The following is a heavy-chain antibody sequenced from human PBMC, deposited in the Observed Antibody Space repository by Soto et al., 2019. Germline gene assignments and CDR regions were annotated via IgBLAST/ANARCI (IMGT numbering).Heavy chain of an antibody. CDR1: GGTFSSYA. Sequence: QVQLVQSGAEVKKPGSSVKVSCKASGGTFSSYAISWVRQAPGQGLEWMGGIIPIFGTANYAQKFQGRVPITADESTSTAYRERSSLRSEDTAVYYWASQRTTVTTGWFDPWGQGTLVTVSS. CDR2: IIPIFGTA. D-gene: IGHD4-17*01. J-gene: IGHJ5*02. V-gene: IGHV1-69*01. CDR3: ASQRTTVTTGWFDP.